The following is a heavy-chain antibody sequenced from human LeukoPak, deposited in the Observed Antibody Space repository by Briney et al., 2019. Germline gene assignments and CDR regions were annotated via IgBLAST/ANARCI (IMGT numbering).Heavy chain of an antibody. CDR1: GFTFSSYS. V-gene: IGHV3-21*04. J-gene: IGHJ3*02. CDR3: ARDRTGDAVAFDI. D-gene: IGHD3-10*01. Sequence: GGSLRLSCAASGFTFSSYSMNWVRQAPGKGLEWVSSISSSSSYIYYADSVKGRFTISRDNAKNSLYLQMNSLRAEDTALYYCARDRTGDAVAFDIWGQGTMVTVSS. CDR2: ISSSSSYI.